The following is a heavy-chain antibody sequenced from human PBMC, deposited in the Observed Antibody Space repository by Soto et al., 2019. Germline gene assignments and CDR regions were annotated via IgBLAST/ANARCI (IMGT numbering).Heavy chain of an antibody. J-gene: IGHJ4*02. CDR2: ISSSSSTI. D-gene: IGHD3-16*02. CDR3: AREVIDIFFDY. Sequence: EVQLVESGGGLVQPGGSLRLSCAASGFTFSRYSMNWVRQAPGKGLEWVSYISSSSSTIYYADSVKGRFTISRDNAKNSLYLQMNSLRAEDTAVYYCAREVIDIFFDYWGQGTLVTVSS. CDR1: GFTFSRYS. V-gene: IGHV3-48*01.